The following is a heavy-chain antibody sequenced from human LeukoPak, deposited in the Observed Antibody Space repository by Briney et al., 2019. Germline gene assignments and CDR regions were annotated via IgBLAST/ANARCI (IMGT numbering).Heavy chain of an antibody. D-gene: IGHD1-26*01. CDR1: GFTFSSYS. CDR2: ISSSSNTI. J-gene: IGHJ4*02. CDR3: ATSGSYRFDY. V-gene: IGHV3-48*02. Sequence: GGSLRLSCAASGFTFSSYSMNWVRQAPGKGLERVSYISSSSNTIYYADSVKGRFTISRDNAQNSLYLQMNSLRDEDTAVYYCATSGSYRFDYWGQGTLVTVSS.